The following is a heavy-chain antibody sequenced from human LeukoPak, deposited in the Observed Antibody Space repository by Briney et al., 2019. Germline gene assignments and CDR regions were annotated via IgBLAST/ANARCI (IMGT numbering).Heavy chain of an antibody. CDR2: IYNSGST. V-gene: IGHV4-39*07. CDR3: ARGTWVRSRFDY. Sequence: SETLSLTCTVSGGSISSSSYYWGWIRQPPGKGLEWIGTIYNSGSTYYNPSLKSRVIISVDTSKNQFSLKLSSVTAADTAVYYCARGTWVRSRFDYWGQGTLVTVSS. D-gene: IGHD3-10*01. J-gene: IGHJ4*02. CDR1: GGSISSSSYY.